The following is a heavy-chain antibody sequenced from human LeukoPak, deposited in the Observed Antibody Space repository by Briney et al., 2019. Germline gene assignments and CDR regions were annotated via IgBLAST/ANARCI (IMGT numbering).Heavy chain of an antibody. CDR1: GFTFSSYA. D-gene: IGHD3-3*01. J-gene: IGHJ4*02. CDR2: IYYSGGT. V-gene: IGHV4-59*08. CDR3: ARGGVVDDFWSGYYPDY. Sequence: GSLRLSCAASGFTFSSYAMSWVRQAPGKGLEWIGYIYYSGGTNYNPSLKSRVTISVDTSKNQFSLKLSSVTAADTAVYYCARGGVVDDFWSGYYPDYWGQGTLVTVSS.